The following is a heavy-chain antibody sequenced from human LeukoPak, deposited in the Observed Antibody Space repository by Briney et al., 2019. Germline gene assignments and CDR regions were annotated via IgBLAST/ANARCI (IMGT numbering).Heavy chain of an antibody. CDR3: SRYNTSSWDY. CDR1: GFTLTLSSYG. Sequence: GGSLRLSCAASGFTLTLSSYGMHWVRQAPGKGLEWVAVISYEGSLKYYADSVKGRFTISRDTSKNMLYLQMNSLRAEDTAVYYCSRYNTSSWDYWGQGTLVTVSS. V-gene: IGHV3-33*01. CDR2: ISYEGSLK. D-gene: IGHD6-6*01. J-gene: IGHJ4*02.